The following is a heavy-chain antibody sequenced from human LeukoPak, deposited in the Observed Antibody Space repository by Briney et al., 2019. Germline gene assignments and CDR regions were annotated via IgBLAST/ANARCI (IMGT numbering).Heavy chain of an antibody. CDR1: GFTFSSYS. CDR3: ARCRSPPGEYYYGSGSGYMDV. Sequence: RSGGSLRLSCAASGFTFSSYSMNWVRQAPGKGLEWVSYISSSSSTIYYADSVKGRFTISRDNAKNSLYLQMNSLRAEDTAVYYCARCRSPPGEYYYGSGSGYMDVWGKGTTVTVSS. V-gene: IGHV3-48*01. D-gene: IGHD3-10*01. J-gene: IGHJ6*03. CDR2: ISSSSSTI.